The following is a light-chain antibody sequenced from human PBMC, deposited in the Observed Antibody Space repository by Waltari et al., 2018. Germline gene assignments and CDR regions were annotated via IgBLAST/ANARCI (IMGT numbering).Light chain of an antibody. Sequence: EIVLTQSPATLSVSPGERATLSCRASQSVSSNLAWYHQKHGQAPRLLIYGASTRATGIPARFSGSGSGTEFTLTISSLQSEDCAVYYCQQYNNWPPLTFGGGTKVEIK. CDR1: QSVSSN. CDR3: QQYNNWPPLT. CDR2: GAS. V-gene: IGKV3-15*01. J-gene: IGKJ4*01.